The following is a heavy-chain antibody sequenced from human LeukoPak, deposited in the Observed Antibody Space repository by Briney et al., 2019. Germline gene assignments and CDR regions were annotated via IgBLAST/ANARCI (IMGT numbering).Heavy chain of an antibody. CDR3: ARGGGYSSSWSY. J-gene: IGHJ4*02. V-gene: IGHV4-59*01. CDR1: GGSINNYY. Sequence: SETLSLTCTVSGGSINNYYWNWLRQPPGKGLEWIRYIYYSGSTSYNPSLKSRVTISVETYKSQFSLKLSSVTAADKAVYYCARGGGYSSSWSYWGQGTLVTVSS. CDR2: IYYSGST. D-gene: IGHD6-13*01.